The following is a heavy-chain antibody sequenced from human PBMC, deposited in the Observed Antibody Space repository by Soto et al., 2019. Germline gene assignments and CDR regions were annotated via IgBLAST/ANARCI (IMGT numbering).Heavy chain of an antibody. CDR1: GGTFSSYA. CDR2: IIPIFGTA. D-gene: IGHD3-9*01. V-gene: IGHV1-69*13. Sequence: ASVKVSCKASGGTFSSYAISWVRQAPGQGLEWMGGIIPIFGTANYAQKFQGRVTITADESTSTAYMELSSLRSEDTAVYYCARDTRYDILTGYPTQVRWYYFDYWGQGTLVTVSS. J-gene: IGHJ4*02. CDR3: ARDTRYDILTGYPTQVRWYYFDY.